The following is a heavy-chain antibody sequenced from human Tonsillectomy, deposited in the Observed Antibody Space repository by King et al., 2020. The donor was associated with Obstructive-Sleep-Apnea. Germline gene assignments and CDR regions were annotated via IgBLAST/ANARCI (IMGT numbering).Heavy chain of an antibody. CDR1: GYTFTSYY. CDR2: INPSGGST. CDR3: ASRISSSWYGRRHDAFDI. Sequence: VQLVESGAEVKKPGASVKVSCKASGYTFTSYYMHWVRQAPGQGLEWMGIINPSGGSTSYAQKFQGRVTMTRDTSTSTVYMELSSLRSEDTAVYYCASRISSSWYGRRHDAFDIWGHGTMVTVSS. D-gene: IGHD6-13*01. V-gene: IGHV1-46*01. J-gene: IGHJ3*02.